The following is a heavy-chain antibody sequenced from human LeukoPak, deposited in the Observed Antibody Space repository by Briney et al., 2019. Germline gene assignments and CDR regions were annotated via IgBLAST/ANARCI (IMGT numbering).Heavy chain of an antibody. V-gene: IGHV3-23*01. J-gene: IGHJ3*02. D-gene: IGHD4-17*01. CDR2: FSGGIDRA. Sequence: GGSLRLSCAASGFTLSSYAMTWVRQAPGKGLEWVSAFSGGIDRAYYADSVKGRFTISRDNSKNTLYLQMSSLRVEDTALYYCASDWRNYGDFHTFDIWGQGTMVTVSS. CDR1: GFTLSSYA. CDR3: ASDWRNYGDFHTFDI.